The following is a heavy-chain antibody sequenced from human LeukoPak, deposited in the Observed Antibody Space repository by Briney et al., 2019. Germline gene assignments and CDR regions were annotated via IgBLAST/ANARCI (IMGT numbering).Heavy chain of an antibody. Sequence: DPGGSLRLSCAASGFTFSGYWMSWVRQAPGKGLEWVANIKQDGSEKYYVDSVKGRFTISRDNAKNSLYLQMNSLRAEDTAVYYCARVLGYCSGGSCYSFDYFDYWGQGTLVTVSS. CDR2: IKQDGSEK. CDR3: ARVLGYCSGGSCYSFDYFDY. V-gene: IGHV3-7*01. CDR1: GFTFSGYW. J-gene: IGHJ4*02. D-gene: IGHD2-15*01.